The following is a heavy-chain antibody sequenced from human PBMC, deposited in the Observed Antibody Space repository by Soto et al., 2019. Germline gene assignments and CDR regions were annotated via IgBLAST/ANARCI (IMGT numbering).Heavy chain of an antibody. CDR1: GYDFSSYW. Sequence: GESLKISCKGSGYDFSSYWIAWVRQMPGKGLEWMGMIYPGDSDTKYSPSFQGRVTISADRSTSTAYLHWGSLTASDTAMYFCARREKWHDFEYWGQGSLVTVSS. CDR3: ARREKWHDFEY. J-gene: IGHJ4*02. V-gene: IGHV5-51*01. CDR2: IYPGDSDT. D-gene: IGHD5-12*01.